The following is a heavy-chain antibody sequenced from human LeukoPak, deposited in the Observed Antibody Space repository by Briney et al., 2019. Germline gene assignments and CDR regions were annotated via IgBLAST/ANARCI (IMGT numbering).Heavy chain of an antibody. Sequence: ASVKVSCKASGYTFTSYYMHWVRQAPGQGLEWMGIINPSGGSTNYAQKFQGRVTMTRDTSTTTVYLELSGLRSEDTAVYYCASDVAREFDYWGQGTLVTVSS. J-gene: IGHJ4*02. CDR3: ASDVAREFDY. D-gene: IGHD5-24*01. V-gene: IGHV1-46*01. CDR2: INPSGGST. CDR1: GYTFTSYY.